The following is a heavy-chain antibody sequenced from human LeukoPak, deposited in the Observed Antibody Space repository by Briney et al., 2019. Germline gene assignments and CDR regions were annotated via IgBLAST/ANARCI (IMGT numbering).Heavy chain of an antibody. Sequence: GGTLRLSCAASGFTFSSYGMSWVRQAPGKGLEWVSYISSSGSTIYYADSVKGRFTISRDNAKNSLYLQMNSLRAEDTAVYYRARDQEDRPYDFWSGYSPYSFDYWGQETLFTVPS. V-gene: IGHV3-48*04. D-gene: IGHD3-3*01. CDR3: ARDQEDRPYDFWSGYSPYSFDY. CDR2: ISSSGSTI. CDR1: GFTFSSYG. J-gene: IGHJ4*02.